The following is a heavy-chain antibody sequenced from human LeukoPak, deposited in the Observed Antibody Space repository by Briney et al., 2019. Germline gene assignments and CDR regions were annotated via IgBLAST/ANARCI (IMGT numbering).Heavy chain of an antibody. Sequence: ASVKVSCKASGGTFSSYAISWVRQAPGQGLEWMGGIIPIFGTANYAQKFQGRVTITADESTSTAYMELSSLRSEDTAVYYCARGDTSGYYYFDYWGQGTLVTVSS. D-gene: IGHD3-22*01. CDR3: ARGDTSGYYYFDY. J-gene: IGHJ4*02. CDR1: GGTFSSYA. V-gene: IGHV1-69*13. CDR2: IIPIFGTA.